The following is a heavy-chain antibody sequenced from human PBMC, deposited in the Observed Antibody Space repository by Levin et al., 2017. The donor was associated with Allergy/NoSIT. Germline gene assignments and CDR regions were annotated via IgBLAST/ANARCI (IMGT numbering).Heavy chain of an antibody. CDR2: IKSKTDGGTT. CDR1: GFIFSNAW. D-gene: IGHD3-22*01. Sequence: GGSLRLSCAASGFIFSNAWMSWVRQAPGKGLEWVGRIKSKTDGGTTDYAAPVKGRFTISRDDSKNTLYLQMNSLKTEDTAVYYCGYYDSSGRFFDYWGQGTLVTVSS. CDR3: GYYDSSGRFFDY. J-gene: IGHJ4*02. V-gene: IGHV3-15*01.